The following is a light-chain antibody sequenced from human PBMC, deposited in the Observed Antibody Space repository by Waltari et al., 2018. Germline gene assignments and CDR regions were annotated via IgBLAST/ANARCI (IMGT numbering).Light chain of an antibody. CDR1: SGHSNYV. Sequence: QLVLTQAPSASASLGASVTLTCTLSSGHSNYVIAWHQQQPEKGPRYLIRLNNDGSHRKGDGVPDRFSGSRSGAECYLTSSSLQSEDEADYYCQTWGTGVVVFGGGTKLTVL. CDR3: QTWGTGVVV. J-gene: IGLJ3*02. CDR2: LNNDGSH. V-gene: IGLV4-69*01.